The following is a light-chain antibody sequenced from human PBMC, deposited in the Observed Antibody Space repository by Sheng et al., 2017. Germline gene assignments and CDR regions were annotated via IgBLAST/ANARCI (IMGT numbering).Light chain of an antibody. Sequence: SYELTQPPSVSVAPGQTAKITCGGSNIGTNRVSWYQQVPGQAPVLVVYDDSDRPSGIPERFSGSNSGNTATLTISRVEAGDEADYYCQIWDSSSDHVIFGGGTKLTAL. CDR2: DDS. CDR1: NIGTNR. J-gene: IGLJ2*01. V-gene: IGLV3-21*02. CDR3: QIWDSSSDHVI.